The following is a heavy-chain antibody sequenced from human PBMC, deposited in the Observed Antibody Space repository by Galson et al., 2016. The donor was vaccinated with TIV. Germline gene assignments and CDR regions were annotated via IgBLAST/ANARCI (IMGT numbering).Heavy chain of an antibody. CDR3: ARTLDSESSGWYPDY. Sequence: ALVKPPQTLTLTCTFSGFSLSTSGMCVTWIRQPPGKALEWLARIDWDDDTYYSASLKTRLTISKDTSKNQVVLTMTNMDPVDTATYYCARTLDSESSGWYPDYWGQGTLVTVSS. CDR1: GFSLSTSGMC. D-gene: IGHD3-22*01. CDR2: IDWDDDT. V-gene: IGHV2-70*11. J-gene: IGHJ4*02.